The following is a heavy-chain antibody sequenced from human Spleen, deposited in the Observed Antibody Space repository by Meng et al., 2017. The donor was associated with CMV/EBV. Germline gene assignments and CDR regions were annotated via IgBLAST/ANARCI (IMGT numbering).Heavy chain of an antibody. CDR2: ISHSGIT. Sequence: SFSAYHWSWIRQPPEKGLELIGEISHSGITNYNPSLKSRVTISIDTSKNQFSLKLRSVTAADTAVYYCARRGSRHVTSFQILTGYDYWGQGTLVTVSS. V-gene: IGHV4-34*01. CDR1: SFSAYH. D-gene: IGHD3-9*01. J-gene: IGHJ4*02. CDR3: ARRGSRHVTSFQILTGYDY.